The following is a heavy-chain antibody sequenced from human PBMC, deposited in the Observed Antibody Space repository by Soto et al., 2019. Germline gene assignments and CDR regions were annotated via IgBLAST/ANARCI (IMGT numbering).Heavy chain of an antibody. CDR3: ASGYCSSTSCYSGRYYYYYYGMDV. V-gene: IGHV1-69*13. CDR2: IIPIFGTA. CDR1: GGTFSSYA. D-gene: IGHD2-2*03. Sequence: ASVNVSCKASGGTFSSYAISWVRQAPGQGLEWMGGIIPIFGTANYAQKFQGRVTITADESTSTAYMELSSLRSEDTAVYYCASGYCSSTSCYSGRYYYYYYGMDVWGQGTTVTVSS. J-gene: IGHJ6*02.